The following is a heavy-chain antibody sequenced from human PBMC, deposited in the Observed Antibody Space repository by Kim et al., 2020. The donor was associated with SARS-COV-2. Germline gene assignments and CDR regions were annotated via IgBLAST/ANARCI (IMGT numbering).Heavy chain of an antibody. Sequence: GGSLRLSCAASGFTFSTYWMYWVRQAPGKGLVWVSRVISDGSRTDYADSVKGRFTISRDNAKNTLYLQMNSLRAEDTVMYYCVRPSSTSCTCYYMDVWGKVTAVTVTS. D-gene: IGHD2-2*01. V-gene: IGHV3-74*01. CDR3: VRPSSTSCTCYYMDV. CDR1: GFTFSTYW. J-gene: IGHJ6*03. CDR2: VISDGSRT.